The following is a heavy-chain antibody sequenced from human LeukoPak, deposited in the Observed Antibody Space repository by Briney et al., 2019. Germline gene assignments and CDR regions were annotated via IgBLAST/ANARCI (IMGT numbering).Heavy chain of an antibody. J-gene: IGHJ4*02. D-gene: IGHD4/OR15-4a*01. V-gene: IGHV4-59*08. CDR2: IFDSGDT. CDR3: TRRLSNGATLNYFDY. CDR1: GGSISSYY. Sequence: SETLSLTCTVSGGSISSYYWSWIRQTPGKGLEWIGNIFDSGDTNYNPSLQSRVTISVDTSKKQFSLKLRSVTAADTAVYYCTRRLSNGATLNYFDYWGQGTLVTVSS.